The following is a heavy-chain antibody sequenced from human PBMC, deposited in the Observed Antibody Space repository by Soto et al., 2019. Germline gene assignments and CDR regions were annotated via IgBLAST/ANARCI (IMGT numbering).Heavy chain of an antibody. CDR2: IIPILGIA. Sequence: QVQLVQSGAEVKKPGSSVKVSCKASGATFSSYTISWVRQAPGQGLEWMGRIIPILGIANYAQEFQGRVTITADKSTSTAYMELSSLRSEDTAVYYCARDGAYPMDVWGQGTTVTVSS. J-gene: IGHJ6*02. V-gene: IGHV1-69*08. CDR3: ARDGAYPMDV. D-gene: IGHD2-2*01. CDR1: GATFSSYT.